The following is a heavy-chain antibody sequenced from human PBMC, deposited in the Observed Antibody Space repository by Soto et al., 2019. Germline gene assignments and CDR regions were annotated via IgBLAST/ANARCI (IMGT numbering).Heavy chain of an antibody. J-gene: IGHJ4*02. CDR1: GGSFSGYY. CDR3: ARGRYCSSTSCYRCFDY. V-gene: IGHV4-34*01. Sequence: SEPLSLTYAVYGGSFSGYYWSWVRQPTGKGLEWIGEINHSGSTNYNPSLKSRVTISVDTSKNQFSLKLSSVTAADTAVYYCARGRYCSSTSCYRCFDYWGQGTLVTVSS. CDR2: INHSGST. D-gene: IGHD2-2*01.